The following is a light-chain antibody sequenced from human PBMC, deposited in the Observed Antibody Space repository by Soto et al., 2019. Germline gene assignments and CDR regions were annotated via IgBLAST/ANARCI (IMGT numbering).Light chain of an antibody. V-gene: IGKV3-20*01. CDR3: QHYDGSPRT. Sequence: ETVLTQSPGTVSLSPGERATLSCRTSQSVNNDYLAWYQQKPGQAPRLLIYGVFNRATGIPGRFSGSGSGTDFTRTISVLEPEDSAVYYCQHYDGSPRTFGQGTKLEIQ. CDR2: GVF. CDR1: QSVNNDY. J-gene: IGKJ2*01.